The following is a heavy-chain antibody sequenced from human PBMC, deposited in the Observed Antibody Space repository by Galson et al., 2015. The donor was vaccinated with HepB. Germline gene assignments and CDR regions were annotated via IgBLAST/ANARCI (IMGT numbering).Heavy chain of an antibody. J-gene: IGHJ4*02. Sequence: SVKVSCKVFRYTLNELHMHWMRQAPGKGLEWMGGFDPEDRKTVFAQRLQGRVTMTEDTSTDTAYMELSNLRSEDTAVYFCAAISYGDYFEHWGQGTPVTVSS. CDR1: RYTLNELH. D-gene: IGHD4-17*01. V-gene: IGHV1-24*01. CDR3: AAISYGDYFEH. CDR2: FDPEDRKT.